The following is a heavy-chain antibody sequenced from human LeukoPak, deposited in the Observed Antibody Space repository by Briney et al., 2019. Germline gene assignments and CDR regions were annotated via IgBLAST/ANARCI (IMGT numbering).Heavy chain of an antibody. D-gene: IGHD3-22*01. J-gene: IGHJ5*02. CDR2: IYHSGST. CDR1: GGSISSSNW. CDR3: ARDQLYYYDSSGWFDP. Sequence: KTSGTLSLTCAVSGGSISSSNWWSWVRQPPGKGLEWIGEIYHSGSTNYNPSLKSRVTISVDKSKNQFSLKLSSVTAADTAVYYCARDQLYYYDSSGWFDPWGQGTLVTVSS. V-gene: IGHV4-4*02.